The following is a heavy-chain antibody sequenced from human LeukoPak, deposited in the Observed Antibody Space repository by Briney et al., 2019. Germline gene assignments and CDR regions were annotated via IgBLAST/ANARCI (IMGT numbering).Heavy chain of an antibody. CDR1: GFTFSSYA. J-gene: IGHJ4*02. CDR2: ISGSGGSP. CDR3: AKLPIRSGYYTYFDY. D-gene: IGHD3-3*01. Sequence: GGSLRLSCAASGFTFSSYAMSWARQAPGKGLEWVSAISGSGGSPYYADSVKGRFTISRDNSKNTLYLQMNSLRAEDTAVYYCAKLPIRSGYYTYFDYWGQGTLVTVSS. V-gene: IGHV3-23*01.